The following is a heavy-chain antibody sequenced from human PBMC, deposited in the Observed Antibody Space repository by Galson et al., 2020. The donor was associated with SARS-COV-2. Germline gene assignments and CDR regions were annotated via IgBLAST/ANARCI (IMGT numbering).Heavy chain of an antibody. D-gene: IGHD3-3*01. J-gene: IGHJ4*02. CDR2: ISSRGGNI. CDR1: GFTFSRVE. Sequence: GESLKISCVGSGFTFSRVEMNWVRQAPGKGLEWISYISSRGGNIYYADSVKGRFIISRDNAKNSLYLQMNRLRVEDTAVYFCARGAWDHGPDKYYTPGEGLLDNSGQGTLVAVSS. CDR3: ARGAWDHGPDKYYTPGEGLLDN. V-gene: IGHV3-48*03.